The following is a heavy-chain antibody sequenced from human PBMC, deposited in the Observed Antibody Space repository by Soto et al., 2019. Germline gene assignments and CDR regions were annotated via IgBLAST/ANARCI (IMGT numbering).Heavy chain of an antibody. CDR1: GYTFTSYG. D-gene: IGHD3-22*01. Sequence: QVQLVQSGAEVKKPGASVKVSCKASGYTFTSYGISWVRQAPGQGLEWMGWISAYNGNTNYAQKLQGRITMTTDTSTSTAYMELRSLRSDDTAVYYCARGRAGGYYYDSSGYYNFDYWGQGTLVTVSS. CDR2: ISAYNGNT. CDR3: ARGRAGGYYYDSSGYYNFDY. J-gene: IGHJ4*02. V-gene: IGHV1-18*01.